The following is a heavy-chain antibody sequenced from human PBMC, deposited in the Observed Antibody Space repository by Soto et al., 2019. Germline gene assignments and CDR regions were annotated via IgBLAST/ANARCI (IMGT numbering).Heavy chain of an antibody. Sequence: GGSLRLSCAASGSTFSSYAMSWVRQAPGKGLEWVSTITGGGDNTHYADSVKGRFTISRDNSKNTLSLQMNRLRVEDTAVYHCAKGRIAVAAPYNWFDPWGQGTLVTVSS. D-gene: IGHD6-19*01. CDR1: GSTFSSYA. V-gene: IGHV3-23*01. CDR3: AKGRIAVAAPYNWFDP. CDR2: ITGGGDNT. J-gene: IGHJ5*02.